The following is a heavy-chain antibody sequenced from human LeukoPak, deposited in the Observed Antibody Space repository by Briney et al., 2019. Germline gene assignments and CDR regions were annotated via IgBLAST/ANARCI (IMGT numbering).Heavy chain of an antibody. D-gene: IGHD3-9*01. CDR1: GFTFSSYG. V-gene: IGHV3-30*02. CDR3: AKDGRYFDWLLGGYDAFDI. Sequence: GGSLRLSCAASGFTFSSYGMHWVRQAPGKGLEWVAFIRYDGSNKYYADSGKGRFTISRDNSKNTLYLQMNSLRAEDTAVYYCAKDGRYFDWLLGGYDAFDIWGQGTMVTVSS. J-gene: IGHJ3*02. CDR2: IRYDGSNK.